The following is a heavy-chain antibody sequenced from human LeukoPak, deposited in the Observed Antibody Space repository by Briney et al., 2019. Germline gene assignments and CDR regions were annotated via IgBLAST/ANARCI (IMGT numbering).Heavy chain of an antibody. CDR2: INSDGSST. V-gene: IGHV3-74*01. CDR1: GFTFSSYW. CDR3: ARDDSSGYFDY. D-gene: IGHD3-22*01. J-gene: IGHJ4*02. Sequence: GGSLRLSCAASGFTFSSYWMHWARQAPGKGLVWVSRINSDGSSTSYADSVKGRFTISRDNAKNTLYLQMNSLRAEDTAVYYCARDDSSGYFDYWGQGTLVTVSS.